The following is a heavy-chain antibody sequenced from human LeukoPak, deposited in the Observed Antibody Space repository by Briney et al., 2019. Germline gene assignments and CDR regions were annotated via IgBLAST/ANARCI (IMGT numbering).Heavy chain of an antibody. CDR2: IYTSGST. V-gene: IGHV4-4*07. CDR3: ARDPRITIFGVAPGY. CDR1: CGSISSYY. J-gene: IGHJ4*02. Sequence: PSETLSLTCTVSCGSISSYYWSWIRQPAGKGLEWIGRIYTSGSTNYNPSLKSRVTMSVDTSKNQFSLKLSSVTAADTAVYYCARDPRITIFGVAPGYWGQGTLVTVSS. D-gene: IGHD3-3*01.